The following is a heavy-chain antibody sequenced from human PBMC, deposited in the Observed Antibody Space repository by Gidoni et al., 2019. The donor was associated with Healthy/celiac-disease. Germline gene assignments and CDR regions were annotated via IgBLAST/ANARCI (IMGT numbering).Heavy chain of an antibody. J-gene: IGHJ3*02. CDR3: ARVACTNGVCYIYDAFDI. V-gene: IGHV3-21*01. CDR2: ISSSSSYI. Sequence: EVQLVEPGGGLVKPGGSLRLSCAASGFTFSSYSMNWVRQAPGKGLEWVSSISSSSSYIYYADPVKGRFTISRDNAKNSLYLQMNSLRAEDTAVYYCARVACTNGVCYIYDAFDIWGQGTMVTVSS. D-gene: IGHD2-8*01. CDR1: GFTFSSYS.